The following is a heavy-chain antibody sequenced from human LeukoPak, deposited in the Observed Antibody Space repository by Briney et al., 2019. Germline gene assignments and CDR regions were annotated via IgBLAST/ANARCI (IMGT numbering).Heavy chain of an antibody. CDR3: WHSGYESGLDY. J-gene: IGHJ4*02. V-gene: IGHV4-4*02. CDR2: IYHSGSI. D-gene: IGHD5-12*01. CDR1: GVSITSGNW. Sequence: SGTLSLTCGVSGVSITSGNWWSWVRQPPGKGLEWIGEIYHSGSINYNPSLKSRVTISVDKSKNQSSLKLNSVTAADTAVYYCWHSGYESGLDYWGQGTLVTVSS.